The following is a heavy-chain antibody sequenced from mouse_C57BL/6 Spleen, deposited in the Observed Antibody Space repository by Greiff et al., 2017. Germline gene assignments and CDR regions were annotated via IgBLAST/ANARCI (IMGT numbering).Heavy chain of an antibody. CDR2: IDPEDGDT. CDR1: GFNIKDYY. D-gene: IGHD1-1*01. CDR3: TTFRVTTVPTFDY. V-gene: IGHV14-1*01. J-gene: IGHJ2*01. Sequence: EVQLQQSGAELVRPGASVKLSCTASGFNIKDYYMHCVKQRPEQGLVWIGRIDPEDGDTEYAPKFQGKATMTADTSSNTAYLQLSSLTSEDTAVYYCTTFRVTTVPTFDYWGQGTTLTVSS.